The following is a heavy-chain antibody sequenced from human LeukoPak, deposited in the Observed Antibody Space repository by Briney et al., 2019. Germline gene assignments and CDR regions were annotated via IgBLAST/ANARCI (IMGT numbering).Heavy chain of an antibody. CDR1: GYTFTNYG. D-gene: IGHD2-21*02. V-gene: IGHV1-18*01. CDR2: ISAYNGNT. J-gene: IGHJ4*02. CDR3: ARGGFGRVTSLIYSFEY. Sequence: ASVKVSCKACGYTFTNYGISWVRQAPGQGLEWMGWISAYNGNTNYAQKLQDRVTMTTDTSTSTAYMELRSLRSDDTAVYYCARGGFGRVTSLIYSFEYWGQGTLVTVSS.